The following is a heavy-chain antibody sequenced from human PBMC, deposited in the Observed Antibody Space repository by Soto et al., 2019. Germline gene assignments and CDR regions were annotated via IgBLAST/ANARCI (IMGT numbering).Heavy chain of an antibody. CDR2: IGPAGDT. D-gene: IGHD5-12*01. CDR3: ARAYRGGYEIDY. Sequence: GGSLRLSCAASGFTFSSYDMHWVRQVTGKGLEWVSTIGPAGDTYYPDSVKGRFTLSRENAKNSLYLQLNSLRAEDTAVYYCARAYRGGYEIDYWGQGTLVTVSS. J-gene: IGHJ4*02. CDR1: GFTFSSYD. V-gene: IGHV3-13*01.